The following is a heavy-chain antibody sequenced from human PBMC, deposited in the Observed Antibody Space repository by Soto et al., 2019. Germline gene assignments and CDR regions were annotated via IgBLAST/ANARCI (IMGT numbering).Heavy chain of an antibody. CDR1: GFTFSTYA. J-gene: IGHJ4*02. V-gene: IGHV3-23*01. CDR2: ISGSAGNT. Sequence: GGSLRLSCAASGFTFSTYAMSGVRQAPGKGLEWVSGISGSAGNTYYADSVKGRFTISRDNSKNTLSLQMNSLRAEDTAVYYCAKARSGSFSGFDSWGQGTLVTVSS. CDR3: AKARSGSFSGFDS. D-gene: IGHD3-10*01.